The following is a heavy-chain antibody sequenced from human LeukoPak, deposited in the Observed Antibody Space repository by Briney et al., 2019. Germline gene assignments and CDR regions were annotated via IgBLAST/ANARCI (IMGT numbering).Heavy chain of an antibody. CDR2: IKQDGSEI. J-gene: IGHJ4*02. V-gene: IGHV3-7*03. CDR1: GFTFSNYW. CDR3: VRDKLTGASRLDY. Sequence: GGSLRLSCAASGFTFSNYWMSWVRQAPGKELEWVANIKQDGSEIYYVDSVKGRFTISRDNAKNSLYLQMNSLRAEDTAVYYCVRDKLTGASRLDYWGQGTLVTVSS. D-gene: IGHD7-27*01.